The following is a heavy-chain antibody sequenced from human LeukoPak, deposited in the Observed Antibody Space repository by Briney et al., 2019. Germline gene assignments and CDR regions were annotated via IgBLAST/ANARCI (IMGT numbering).Heavy chain of an antibody. J-gene: IGHJ6*02. V-gene: IGHV1-3*01. D-gene: IGHD3-3*01. Sequence: GASVKVSFKASGYTFTSYAMHWVRQAPGQRLEWMGWINAGNGNTKYSQKFQGRVTITRDTSASTAYMELSSLRSEDTAVYYCASPSGPIFAEYYYYGMDVWGQGTTVTVSS. CDR1: GYTFTSYA. CDR3: ASPSGPIFAEYYYYGMDV. CDR2: INAGNGNT.